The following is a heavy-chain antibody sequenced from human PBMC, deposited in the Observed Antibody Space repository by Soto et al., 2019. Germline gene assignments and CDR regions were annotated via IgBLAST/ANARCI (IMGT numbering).Heavy chain of an antibody. J-gene: IGHJ6*02. CDR1: GDSVSSNSAA. CDR2: TYYRSKWYN. Sequence: PSQTLSLTCAISGDSVSSNSAAWNRIRQSPSRGLEWLGRTYYRSKWYNDYAVSVKSRITINPDTSKNQFSPQLNSVTPEDTAVYYCAREFGPVAGTYYYGMDVWGQGTTVTVS. D-gene: IGHD6-19*01. V-gene: IGHV6-1*01. CDR3: AREFGPVAGTYYYGMDV.